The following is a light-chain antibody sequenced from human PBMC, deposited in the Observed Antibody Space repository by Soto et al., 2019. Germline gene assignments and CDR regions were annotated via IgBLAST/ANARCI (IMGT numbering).Light chain of an antibody. V-gene: IGKV3D-20*02. CDR2: DAV. CDR1: QSVTGTN. CDR3: QQRHMWPIT. Sequence: EIVLTQSPGTLSLSPGEGATLSCRASQSVTGTNLAWYQQRPGQAPRLLIYDAVRRATGIPDRFSGSGSGTDFTLTISSLEPEDSAVYYCQQRHMWPITFGQGTRLEIK. J-gene: IGKJ5*01.